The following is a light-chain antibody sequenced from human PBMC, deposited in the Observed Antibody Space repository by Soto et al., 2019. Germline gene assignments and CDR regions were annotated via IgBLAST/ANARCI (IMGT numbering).Light chain of an antibody. CDR2: LNSDVSH. V-gene: IGLV4-69*01. CDR3: QTWGTGTWV. Sequence: QAVVTQSPSASASLGDSVKLTCTLSSGHSTYAIAWHQQQPEKGPRYLMKLNSDVSHSKGDGIPDRFSGSSSGAERYLTISSLQSEDEADYYCQTWGTGTWVFGGGTKLTVL. J-gene: IGLJ3*02. CDR1: SGHSTYA.